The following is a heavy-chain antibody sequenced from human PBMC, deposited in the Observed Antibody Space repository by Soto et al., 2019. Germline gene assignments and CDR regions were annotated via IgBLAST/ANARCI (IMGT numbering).Heavy chain of an antibody. J-gene: IGHJ4*02. CDR2: ISGSGGST. CDR1: GFTVSSYA. CDR3: AKELYGIPAAGIADY. V-gene: IGHV3-23*01. D-gene: IGHD6-13*01. Sequence: PGGSLRLSCAASGFTVSSYAMNWVRQAPGKGLEWVSGISGSGGSTYYADSVKGRFTISRDNSKHTLYLQMNSLRAEDTAVYYCAKELYGIPAAGIADYWGQGTLVTVSS.